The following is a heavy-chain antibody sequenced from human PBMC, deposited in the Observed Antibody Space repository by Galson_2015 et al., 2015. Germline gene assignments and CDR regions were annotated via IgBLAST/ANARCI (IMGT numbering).Heavy chain of an antibody. CDR1: GGSISSSSYY. CDR2: IYYGGST. V-gene: IGHV4-39*01. J-gene: IGHJ5*02. D-gene: IGHD3-10*01. Sequence: AILSLTCPVSGGSISSSSYYWGWIRQPPGKGLAWIGSIYYGGSTSYNPSLKSRVTISVDTSTTQFPLKQSFVPAADTAVYYCARYTLSDYGSGSLVDWFDPWGQGTLVTVSS. CDR3: ARYTLSDYGSGSLVDWFDP.